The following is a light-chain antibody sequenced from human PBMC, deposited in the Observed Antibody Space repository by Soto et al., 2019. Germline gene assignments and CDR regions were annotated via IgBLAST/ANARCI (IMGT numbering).Light chain of an antibody. CDR3: TSFAGINNFVV. Sequence: QSALTQPHSASGSPGQSVTISCTGTSSDVGGYNYVSWYQQHPGKAPKLMIFEVNKRPSGVPDRFSGSKSGNTASLTVSGLQTEDEADYYCTSFAGINNFVVFGGGTKVTVL. CDR1: SSDVGGYNY. V-gene: IGLV2-8*01. J-gene: IGLJ2*01. CDR2: EVN.